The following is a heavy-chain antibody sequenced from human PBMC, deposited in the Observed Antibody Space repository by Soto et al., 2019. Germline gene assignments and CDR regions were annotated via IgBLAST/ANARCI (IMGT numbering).Heavy chain of an antibody. CDR1: GFTFSSYS. CDR2: ISSSSSYI. Sequence: GGSLRLSCAASGFTFSSYSMNWVRQAPGKGLEWVSSISSSSSYIYYADSVKGRFTISRDNAKNSLYLQMNSLRAEDTAVYYCAGYSSGWYGPNWFDPRGQGTLVTGPS. CDR3: AGYSSGWYGPNWFDP. D-gene: IGHD6-19*01. V-gene: IGHV3-21*01. J-gene: IGHJ5*02.